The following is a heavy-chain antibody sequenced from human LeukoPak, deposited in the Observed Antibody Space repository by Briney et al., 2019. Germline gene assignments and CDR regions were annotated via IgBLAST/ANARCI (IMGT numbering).Heavy chain of an antibody. J-gene: IGHJ6*02. CDR2: INQDGSEK. CDR3: ARVKVLWGYGSGSDYSYGMDV. CDR1: GFTFNKYW. V-gene: IGHV3-7*01. Sequence: PGGSLRLSCAASGFTFNKYWVSWVRQPPGKGLEWVANINQDGSEKYYVDSVKGRFTISRDNAKNSLYLQVSSLRVEDTAVFYCARVKVLWGYGSGSDYSYGMDVWGQGTTVTVSS. D-gene: IGHD3-10*01.